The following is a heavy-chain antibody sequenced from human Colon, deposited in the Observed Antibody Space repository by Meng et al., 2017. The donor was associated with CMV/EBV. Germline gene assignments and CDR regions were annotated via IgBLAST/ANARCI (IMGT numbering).Heavy chain of an antibody. CDR3: ARIFGHAAGHYYHALDV. CDR1: DFTFRNYA. Sequence: GESLKISCAASDFTFRNYAMTWVRRAPGRGLEAVSSISDSGDRTYYEDSVRGRFTISRDNSKDTLYLQMNSLRAKDTAIYYCARIFGHAAGHYYHALDVWGQGTTVTVSS. J-gene: IGHJ6*02. V-gene: IGHV3-23*01. D-gene: IGHD3-3*01. CDR2: ISDSGDRT.